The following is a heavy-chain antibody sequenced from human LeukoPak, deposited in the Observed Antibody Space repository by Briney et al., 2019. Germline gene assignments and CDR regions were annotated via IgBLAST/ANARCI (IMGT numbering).Heavy chain of an antibody. CDR2: ISAYNGNT. D-gene: IGHD1-26*01. CDR3: ARAATNPGASPLDY. Sequence: ASVEVSCKASGYTFTSYGISWVRQAPGQGLEWMGWISAYNGNTNYAQKLQGRVTMTTDTSTSTAYMELRSLRSDDTAVYYCARAATNPGASPLDYWGQGTLVTVSS. V-gene: IGHV1-18*01. CDR1: GYTFTSYG. J-gene: IGHJ4*02.